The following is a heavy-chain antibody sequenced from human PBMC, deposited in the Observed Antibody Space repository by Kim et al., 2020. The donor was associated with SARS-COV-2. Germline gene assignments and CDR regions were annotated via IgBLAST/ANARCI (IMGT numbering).Heavy chain of an antibody. V-gene: IGHV3-30*04. CDR1: GFTFSSYA. D-gene: IGHD3-22*01. Sequence: GGSLRLSCAASGFTFSSYAMHWVRQAPGKGLEWVAVISYDGSNKYYADSVKGRFTISRDNSKNTLYLQMNSLRAEDTAVYYCARVYYDSMGETYYGMDV. CDR2: ISYDGSNK. J-gene: IGHJ6*01. CDR3: ARVYYDSMGETYYGMDV.